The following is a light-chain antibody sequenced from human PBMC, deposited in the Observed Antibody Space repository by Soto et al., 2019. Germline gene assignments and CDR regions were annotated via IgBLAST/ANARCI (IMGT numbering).Light chain of an antibody. CDR3: QQGYTNPIT. Sequence: EIVLTQSPGTLSLSPGEGATLSCRSSQYIAGSYLAWYQHRRGQAPRLLIYGASSRATGIPDRFSGSGSGTDFTLTITSLQPEDFATYYCQQGYTNPITFGQGTRLEI. CDR1: QYIAGSY. CDR2: GAS. V-gene: IGKV3-20*01. J-gene: IGKJ5*01.